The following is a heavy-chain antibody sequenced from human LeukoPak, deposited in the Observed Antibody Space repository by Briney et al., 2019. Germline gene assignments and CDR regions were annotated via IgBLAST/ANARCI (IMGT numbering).Heavy chain of an antibody. CDR3: ANDHARRYDSSGYLRT. D-gene: IGHD3-22*01. Sequence: EASVKVSCKVSGYTLTELSMHWVRQAPGKGLEWMGGFDPEDGETIYAQKFQGRVTMTEDTSTDTAYMELSSLRSEDTAVYYCANDHARRYDSSGYLRTWGQGTLVSVSS. CDR2: FDPEDGET. V-gene: IGHV1-24*01. CDR1: GYTLTELS. J-gene: IGHJ5*02.